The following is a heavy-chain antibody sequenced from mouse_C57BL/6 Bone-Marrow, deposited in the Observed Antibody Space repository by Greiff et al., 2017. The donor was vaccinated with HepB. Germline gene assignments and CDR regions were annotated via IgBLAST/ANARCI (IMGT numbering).Heavy chain of an antibody. V-gene: IGHV1-64*01. CDR1: GYTFTSYW. J-gene: IGHJ3*01. CDR2: IHPNSGST. CDR3: ARPAQVSFAY. Sequence: QVQLQQPGAELVKPGASVKLSCKASGYTFTSYWMHWVKQRPGQGLEWIGMIHPNSGSTNYNEKFKSKATLTVDKSSSTAYMQLSSRTSEDSAVYYCARPAQVSFAYWGQGTLVTVSA. D-gene: IGHD3-2*02.